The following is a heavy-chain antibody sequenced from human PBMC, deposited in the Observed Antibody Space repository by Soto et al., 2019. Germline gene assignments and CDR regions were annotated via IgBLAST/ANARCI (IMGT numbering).Heavy chain of an antibody. CDR3: ARNESSASQSPIDY. Sequence: SETLSLTCTVSGGSISSSSYYWVWIRQPPGKGLEWIGSIYYSGSTYYNPSLKSRVTISVDTSKNQLSLKLSSVTAADTAVYYCARNESSASQSPIDYWGQGTLVTVS. J-gene: IGHJ4*02. V-gene: IGHV4-39*01. CDR2: IYYSGST. D-gene: IGHD6-6*01. CDR1: GGSISSSSYY.